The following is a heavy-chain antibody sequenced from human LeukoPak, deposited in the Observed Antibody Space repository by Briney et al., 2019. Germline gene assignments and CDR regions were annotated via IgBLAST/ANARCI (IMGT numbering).Heavy chain of an antibody. CDR2: IYYSGST. J-gene: IGHJ2*01. D-gene: IGHD6-19*01. Sequence: SETLSLTCAVYGGSFSGYYWSWIRQPPGKGLEWIGSIYYSGSTYYNPSLKSRVTISVDTSKNQFSLKLSSVTAADTAVYYCARQGSGWYDPEYFDLWGRGTLVTVSS. CDR3: ARQGSGWYDPEYFDL. V-gene: IGHV4-34*01. CDR1: GGSFSGYY.